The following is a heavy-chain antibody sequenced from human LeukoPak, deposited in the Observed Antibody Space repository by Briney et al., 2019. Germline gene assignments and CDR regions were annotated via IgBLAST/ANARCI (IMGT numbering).Heavy chain of an antibody. V-gene: IGHV3-7*01. D-gene: IGHD2-2*01. CDR2: IKQDGSVK. J-gene: IGHJ4*02. CDR1: GFTFSSYW. CDR3: ARAPNLGGVVPAALDY. Sequence: GGSLRLSCAASGFTFSSYWMSWVRQAPGKGLEWVANIKQDGSVKYYVDSVKGRFTISRDNAKNSLYLQMNSLRAEDTAVYYCARAPNLGGVVPAALDYWGREPWSPSPQ.